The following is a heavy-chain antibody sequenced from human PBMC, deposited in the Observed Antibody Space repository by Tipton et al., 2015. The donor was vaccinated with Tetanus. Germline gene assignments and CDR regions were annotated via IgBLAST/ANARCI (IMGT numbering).Heavy chain of an antibody. CDR2: INHRGGT. V-gene: IGHV4-34*01. CDR3: ATVGLVTASVKY. CDR1: GGSFSGNY. D-gene: IGHD2-21*02. J-gene: IGHJ4*01. Sequence: TLSLTCGVSGGSFSGNYWSWIRQPPGKGLEWIGEINHRGGTMYNPSLKSRVTISGDTSKNQFSLKLTSVTAADTAVYYCATVGLVTASVKYWGQGTLVTVSS.